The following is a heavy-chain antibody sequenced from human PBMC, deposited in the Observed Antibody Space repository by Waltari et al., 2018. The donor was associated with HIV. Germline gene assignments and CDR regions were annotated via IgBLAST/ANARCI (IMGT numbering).Heavy chain of an antibody. D-gene: IGHD3-10*02. Sequence: QVQLQESGPGLVKPSQPLSLTCTVSGGSISGGSYYWSWIRQPAGKGLEWIGRIYTSGSTNYNPSLKSRVTISVDTSKNQFSLKLSSVTAADTAVYYCARDTEYVAAFDIWGQGTMVTVSS. CDR1: GGSISGGSYY. V-gene: IGHV4-61*02. J-gene: IGHJ3*02. CDR3: ARDTEYVAAFDI. CDR2: IYTSGST.